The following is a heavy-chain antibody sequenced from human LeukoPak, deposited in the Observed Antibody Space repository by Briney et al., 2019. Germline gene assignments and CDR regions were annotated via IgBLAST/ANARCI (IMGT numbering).Heavy chain of an antibody. D-gene: IGHD6-19*01. CDR2: IYYNGNT. Sequence: SETLSLTCTVSGGSISSYYWSWIRQPPGKGLEWIGYIYYNGNTYYNPYNPSLTSRVTMSVDTSKNQFSLKLDSVTEIDTAMYYCARNQAVAANRGASDASGQGKMVTVSS. CDR3: ARNQAVAANRGASDA. V-gene: IGHV4-59*04. CDR1: GGSISSYY. J-gene: IGHJ3*01.